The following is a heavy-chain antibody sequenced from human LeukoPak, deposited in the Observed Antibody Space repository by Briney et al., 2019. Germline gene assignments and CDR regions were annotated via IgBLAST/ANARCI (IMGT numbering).Heavy chain of an antibody. CDR3: VRDHSGWSLDP. CDR2: IKQDGSEK. Sequence: RSGGSLRLSCAASGFTFSSYWMSWVRQAPGKGLEWVANIKQDGSEKYYVDSVKGRVTISRDNAKKSLYLQMNSLRAEDTAVYYCVRDHSGWSLDPWGQGTLVTVSS. D-gene: IGHD6-19*01. CDR1: GFTFSSYW. V-gene: IGHV3-7*01. J-gene: IGHJ5*02.